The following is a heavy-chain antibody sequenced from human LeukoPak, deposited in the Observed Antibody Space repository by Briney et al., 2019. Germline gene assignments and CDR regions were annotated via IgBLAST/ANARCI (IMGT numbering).Heavy chain of an antibody. J-gene: IGHJ4*02. CDR3: AIVVVTANSLYYFDY. Sequence: GASVKVSCKASGGTFISYAISWVRQAPGQGLEWMGGIIPIFGTANYAQKFQGRVTITADKSTSTAYMELSSLRSEDTAVYYCAIVVVTANSLYYFDYWGQGTLVTVSS. V-gene: IGHV1-69*06. CDR2: IIPIFGTA. D-gene: IGHD2-21*02. CDR1: GGTFISYA.